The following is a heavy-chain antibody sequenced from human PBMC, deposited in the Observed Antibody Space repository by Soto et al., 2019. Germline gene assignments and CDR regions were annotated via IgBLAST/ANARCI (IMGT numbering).Heavy chain of an antibody. CDR3: TRRRLGVGGFPTMDV. J-gene: IGHJ6*02. V-gene: IGHV4-59*04. CDR2: IYSSGST. D-gene: IGHD3-16*01. CDR1: GGSISSYY. Sequence: TSETLSLTCTVSGGSISSYYWSWIRQSPGTGLEWLGTIYSSGSTYYNPSLKSRITMSLDTSKNQFSLNLGSVTAADTAVYYCTRRRLGVGGFPTMDVWGPGTTVTVSS.